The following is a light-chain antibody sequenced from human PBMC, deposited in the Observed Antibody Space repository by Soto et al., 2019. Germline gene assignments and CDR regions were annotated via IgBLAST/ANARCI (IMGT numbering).Light chain of an antibody. CDR2: GAT. Sequence: EIVLTQSPGTLSLSPGERATLSCRASQSVSSSHVAWYQQNPGQAPRLLIYGATSRATGIQDRFSGSGSGTDFTLTISRLEPEDFAVYYCQQYGTSAGTFGQGTKVEIK. CDR1: QSVSSSH. J-gene: IGKJ1*01. CDR3: QQYGTSAGT. V-gene: IGKV3-20*01.